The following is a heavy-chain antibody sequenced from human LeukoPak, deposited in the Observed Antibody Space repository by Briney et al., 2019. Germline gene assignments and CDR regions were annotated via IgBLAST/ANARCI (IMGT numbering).Heavy chain of an antibody. CDR2: IYWNDDK. Sequence: SGPTLVKPTQTLTLTCTFSGFSLSTSGVDVGWIRQPPGKALEWLALIYWNDDKRYSPSLKSRLTITKDTSKNQVVLTMTNVDPVDTATYYCALSTTVGSPFDYWGQGTLVTVSS. CDR1: GFSLSTSGVD. V-gene: IGHV2-5*01. CDR3: ALSTTVGSPFDY. J-gene: IGHJ4*02. D-gene: IGHD1-1*01.